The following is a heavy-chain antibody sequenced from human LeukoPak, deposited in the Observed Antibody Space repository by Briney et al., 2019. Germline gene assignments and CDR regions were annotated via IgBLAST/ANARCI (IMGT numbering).Heavy chain of an antibody. CDR1: GFTFSSYS. V-gene: IGHV3-21*01. J-gene: IGHJ4*02. Sequence: GGSLRLSCAASGFTFSSYSMTWVRQAPGKGLEGVSSISSSSYIYYADSVKGRFTISRDNAKNSLYLQMNSLRAEDTAVYYCAFNAGSGSCFNYWGQGALVTVSS. D-gene: IGHD3-10*01. CDR2: ISSSSYI. CDR3: AFNAGSGSCFNY.